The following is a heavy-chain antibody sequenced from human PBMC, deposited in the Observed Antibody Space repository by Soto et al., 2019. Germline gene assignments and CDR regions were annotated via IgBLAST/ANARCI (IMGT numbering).Heavy chain of an antibody. J-gene: IGHJ3*01. CDR3: ARHRSADLNSFDAFDL. V-gene: IGHV4-61*01. CDR1: GGSVSIGSHY. D-gene: IGHD1-1*01. Sequence: PSETLSLTCTVSGGSVSIGSHYWSWIRQPPGKGLEWIAYIYHSGSTDYNPSLKSRVTISVDLSRNQFSLRLDSVTAADTAVYYCARHRSADLNSFDAFDLWGQGTMVTVSS. CDR2: IYHSGST.